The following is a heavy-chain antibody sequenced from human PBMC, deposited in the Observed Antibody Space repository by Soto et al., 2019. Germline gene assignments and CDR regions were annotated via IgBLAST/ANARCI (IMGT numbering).Heavy chain of an antibody. CDR1: GFIFSSYG. CDR3: AKMVGVSVAAAGFDL. CDR2: VWFDGSNE. J-gene: IGHJ4*02. Sequence: QVQLVESGGGVVQPGRSLRLSCVASGFIFSSYGMHWVRQAPGKGLEWVAVVWFDGSNEFYADSVKSRFTISRDNSKKTLFLQMNSLRAEDTAVYYCAKMVGVSVAAAGFDLWGQGTLVTVSS. V-gene: IGHV3-33*06. D-gene: IGHD6-13*01.